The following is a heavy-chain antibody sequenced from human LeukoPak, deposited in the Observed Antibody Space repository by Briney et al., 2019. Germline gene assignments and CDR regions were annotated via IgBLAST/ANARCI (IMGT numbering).Heavy chain of an antibody. Sequence: PSETLSLTCTVSGGSISSGSYYWSWIRQPAGKGLEWIGRIYTSGSTNYNPSLKSRVTISVDTSENQFSLKLSSVTAADTAVYYCARDTLGQGPGYWGQGTLVTVSS. CDR2: IYTSGST. V-gene: IGHV4-61*02. CDR3: ARDTLGQGPGY. J-gene: IGHJ4*02. CDR1: GGSISSGSYY. D-gene: IGHD7-27*01.